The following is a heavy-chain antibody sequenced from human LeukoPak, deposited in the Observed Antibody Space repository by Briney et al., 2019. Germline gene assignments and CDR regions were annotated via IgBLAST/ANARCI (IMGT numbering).Heavy chain of an antibody. J-gene: IGHJ6*02. V-gene: IGHV3-48*01. CDR2: ISSSSSTI. D-gene: IGHD6-19*01. CDR1: GFTFSSYS. Sequence: PGGSLRLSCAASGFTFSSYSMNWVRQAPGKGLEWVSYISSSSSTIYYADSVKGRFTISRDNAKNSLYLQMNSLRAEDTAVYYCAREQWLGSFYYYYYGLDVWGQGTTVTVSS. CDR3: AREQWLGSFYYYYYGLDV.